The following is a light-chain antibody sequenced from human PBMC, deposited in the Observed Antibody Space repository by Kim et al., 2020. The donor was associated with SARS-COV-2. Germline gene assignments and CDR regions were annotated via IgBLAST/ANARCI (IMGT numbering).Light chain of an antibody. CDR1: QSVSTN. Sequence: IVMTQSPATVSVPPGERATLSCRASQSVSTNLAWYQQKPGQAPRLLIYGASTRITGIPARFSGSGSGTEFTLTISSLQSEDFAVYYCQEYNNWPRLTFGGGTKVDIK. V-gene: IGKV3-15*01. J-gene: IGKJ4*01. CDR2: GAS. CDR3: QEYNNWPRLT.